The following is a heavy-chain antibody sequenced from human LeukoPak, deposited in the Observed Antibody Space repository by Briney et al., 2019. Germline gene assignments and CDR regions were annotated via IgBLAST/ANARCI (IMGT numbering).Heavy chain of an antibody. J-gene: IGHJ4*02. CDR1: GYTFTSYY. CDR2: INPSGGST. Sequence: ASVKVSCKASGYTFTSYYMHWVRQAPGQGLEWMGIINPSGGSTSYAQKFQGRVTMTRDTSTSTVYMELSSLRSEDTAVYYCVVVSAAISPGDYWGQGTLVTVSS. CDR3: VVVSAAISPGDY. D-gene: IGHD2-2*01. V-gene: IGHV1-46*01.